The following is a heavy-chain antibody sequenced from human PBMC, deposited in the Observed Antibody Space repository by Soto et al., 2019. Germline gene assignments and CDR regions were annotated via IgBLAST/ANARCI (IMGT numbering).Heavy chain of an antibody. J-gene: IGHJ4*02. CDR2: IIPIFGTA. V-gene: IGHV1-69*13. CDR3: ARDKYSGSYYTTDLDY. Sequence: EASVKVSCKASGGTFSSYAISWVRQAPGQGLEWMGGIIPIFGTANYAQKFQGRVTITADESTSTAYMELSSLRSEDTAVYYCARDKYSGSYYTTDLDYWGQGTLVTVSS. CDR1: GGTFSSYA. D-gene: IGHD1-26*01.